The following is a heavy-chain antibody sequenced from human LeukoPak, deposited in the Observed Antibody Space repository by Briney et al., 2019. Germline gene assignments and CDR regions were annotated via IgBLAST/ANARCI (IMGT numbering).Heavy chain of an antibody. D-gene: IGHD3-9*01. Sequence: PSETLSLTCTVSGGSISSYYWSWIRQPPGKGLEWIGYIYYSGSTNYNPSLKSRVTISVDTSKNQFSLKLSSVTAADTAVYYCASSTSMFFRYFDWLDIWGQGPMLTVSS. CDR1: GGSISSYY. J-gene: IGHJ3*02. CDR3: ASSTSMFFRYFDWLDI. CDR2: IYYSGST. V-gene: IGHV4-59*08.